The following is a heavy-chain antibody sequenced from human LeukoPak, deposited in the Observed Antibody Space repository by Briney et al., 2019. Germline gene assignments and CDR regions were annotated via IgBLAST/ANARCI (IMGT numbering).Heavy chain of an antibody. Sequence: GLSLRLSCAASGVTFSSDEMNWVRQAPGKGLEWVSYISSSCSTIYYADSVKDRFTISRDNAKNSLYLPMNSLRAEDTAVYYCSSMSMEWLDYWGQGTMVTVSS. CDR2: ISSSCSTI. CDR1: GVTFSSDE. CDR3: SSMSMEWLDY. D-gene: IGHD4/OR15-4a*01. V-gene: IGHV3-48*03. J-gene: IGHJ4*02.